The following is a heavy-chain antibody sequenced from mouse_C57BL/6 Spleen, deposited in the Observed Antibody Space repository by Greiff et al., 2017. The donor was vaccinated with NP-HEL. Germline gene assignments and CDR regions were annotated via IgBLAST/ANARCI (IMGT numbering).Heavy chain of an antibody. CDR1: GYAFSSSW. Sequence: VQLKESGPELVKPGASVTISCKASGYAFSSSWMNWVKQRPGKGLEWIGRIYPGDGDTNYNGKFKGKATLTADKSSSTAYMQLSSLTSEDSAVYFCAIYFDYWGQGTTLTVSS. V-gene: IGHV1-82*01. CDR2: IYPGDGDT. J-gene: IGHJ2*01. CDR3: AIYFDY.